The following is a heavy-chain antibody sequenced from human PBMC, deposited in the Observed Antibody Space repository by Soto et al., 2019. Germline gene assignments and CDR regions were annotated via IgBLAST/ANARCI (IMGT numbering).Heavy chain of an antibody. V-gene: IGHV1-46*01. Sequence: EMESVRQSPAQELEWMGIFNPTSGSTNYAQKFQGRVTLTMDTSTRTVYMELSSLRFDDMAVYYCADHRDLHSVPTRRSSDL. D-gene: IGHD1-1*01. CDR2: FNPTSGST. J-gene: IGHJ2*01. CDR3: ADHRDLHSVPTRRSSDL. CDR1: E.